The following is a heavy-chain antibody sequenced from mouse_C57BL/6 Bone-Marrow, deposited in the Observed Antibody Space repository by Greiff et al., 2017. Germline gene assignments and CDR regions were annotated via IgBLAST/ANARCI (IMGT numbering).Heavy chain of an antibody. CDR3: ARGDTTVVVYWYFDV. D-gene: IGHD1-1*01. V-gene: IGHV3-6*01. Sequence: VQLQQSGPGLVKPSQSLSLTCSVTGYSITSGYYWNWIRQFPGNKLEWMGYISYDGSNNYNPSLKNRISITRDTSKNQFFLKLNSVTTEDTATYYCARGDTTVVVYWYFDVWGTGTTVTVSS. J-gene: IGHJ1*03. CDR1: GYSITSGYY. CDR2: ISYDGSN.